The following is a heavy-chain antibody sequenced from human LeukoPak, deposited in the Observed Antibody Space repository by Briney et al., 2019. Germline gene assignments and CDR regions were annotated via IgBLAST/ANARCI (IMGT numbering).Heavy chain of an antibody. CDR1: GGSISSYY. CDR2: IYYSGST. CDR3: ARIDYGDYVGYYYYYMDV. V-gene: IGHV4-59*01. D-gene: IGHD4-17*01. J-gene: IGHJ6*03. Sequence: SETLSLTCTVSGGSISSYYWSWIRQPPGKGLEWIGYIYYSGSTNYNPSLKSRVTISVDTSKNQFSLKLSSVTAADTAVYYCARIDYGDYVGYYYYYMDVWGKGTTVTVS.